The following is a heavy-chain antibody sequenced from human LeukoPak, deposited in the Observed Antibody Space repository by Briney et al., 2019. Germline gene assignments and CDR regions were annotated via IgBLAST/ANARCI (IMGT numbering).Heavy chain of an antibody. CDR3: ARSNGYSSGWSNFDY. CDR1: GNSISSGDYY. V-gene: IGHV4-61*02. D-gene: IGHD6-19*01. CDR2: IYTSGST. Sequence: KTSETLSLTCTVSGNSISSGDYYWSWIRQPAGKGLEWIGRIYTSGSTTYNPSLKSRVTISVDTSKNQFSLKLSSVTAADTAVYYCARSNGYSSGWSNFDYWGQGTLVTVSS. J-gene: IGHJ4*02.